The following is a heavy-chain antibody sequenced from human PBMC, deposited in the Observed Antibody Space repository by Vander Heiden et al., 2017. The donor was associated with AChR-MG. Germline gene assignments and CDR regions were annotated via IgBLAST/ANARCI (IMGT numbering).Heavy chain of an antibody. J-gene: IGHJ6*02. CDR3: ARLGVRGLVGNYGMDV. D-gene: IGHD2-2*01. Sequence: QVQLQESGPGLVKPSETLSLTCTVSGGSISSYYWSWIRQPAGKGLEWIGRTYTSGSTNYNPSLKSRVTMSVDTSKNQCSLKLSSVTAAETAVYYCARLGVRGLVGNYGMDVWGQGTTVTVSS. CDR1: GGSISSYY. V-gene: IGHV4-4*07. CDR2: TYTSGST.